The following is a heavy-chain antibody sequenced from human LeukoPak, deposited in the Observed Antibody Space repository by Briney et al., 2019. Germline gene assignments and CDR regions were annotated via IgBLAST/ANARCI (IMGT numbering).Heavy chain of an antibody. CDR1: GGSINNYY. CDR3: ARQPAATAAFDI. V-gene: IGHV4-59*08. J-gene: IGHJ3*02. Sequence: SETLSLTCTVSGGSINNYYSSSIRQPPGKGLEWIGYIYYSGGDMNYNPSLKSRLTISVDTSKNQISLMLTSMTAADTAVYYCARQPAATAAFDIWAQGTMVTVSS. CDR2: IYYSGGDM. D-gene: IGHD5-18*01.